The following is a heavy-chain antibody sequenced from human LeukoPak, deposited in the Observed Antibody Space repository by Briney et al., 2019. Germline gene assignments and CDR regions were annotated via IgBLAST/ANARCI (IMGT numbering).Heavy chain of an antibody. CDR1: GGSFSGYY. CDR2: INHSGST. J-gene: IGHJ6*03. V-gene: IGHV4-34*01. Sequence: SETLSLTCAVYGGSFSGYYWSWIRQPPGKGLEWIGEINHSGSTNYNPSLKSRVTISVDTSKNQFSLKLSSVTAADTAVYYCARGFSGIAVAAYYYYYMDVWGKGTTVTISS. CDR3: ARGFSGIAVAAYYYYYMDV. D-gene: IGHD6-19*01.